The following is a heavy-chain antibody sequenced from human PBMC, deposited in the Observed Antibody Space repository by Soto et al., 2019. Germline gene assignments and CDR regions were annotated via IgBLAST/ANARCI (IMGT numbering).Heavy chain of an antibody. Sequence: QVQLVQSGAEVKKPGSSVKVSCKASGGTFSSYAISWVRQAPGQGLEWMGGIIPIFGTANYAQKFQGRVTITADEXTXTAYMELSSLRSEDXAXXXXXXXXXXXXXGSYYHYXYXXDVWGQXTTV. CDR1: GGTFSSYA. CDR2: IIPIFGTA. CDR3: XXXXXXXXXGSYYHYXYXXDV. V-gene: IGHV1-69*01. D-gene: IGHD3-10*01. J-gene: IGHJ6*02.